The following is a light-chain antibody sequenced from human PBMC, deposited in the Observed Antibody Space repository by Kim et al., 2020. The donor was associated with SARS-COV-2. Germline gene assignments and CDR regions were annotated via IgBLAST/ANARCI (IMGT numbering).Light chain of an antibody. J-gene: IGLJ2*01. CDR2: GKN. V-gene: IGLV3-19*01. Sequence: ALGKTVRITCQGDNLRTYEASWYQQKPGQAPVLVIFGKNNRPAGIPDRFSGSSSGNTASLTITGAQAEDEADYDCKSRDSSCNLLVFGGGTQLTVL. CDR3: KSRDSSCNLLV. CDR1: NLRTYE.